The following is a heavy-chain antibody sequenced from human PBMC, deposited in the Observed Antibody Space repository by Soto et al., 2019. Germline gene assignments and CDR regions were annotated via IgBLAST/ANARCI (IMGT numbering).Heavy chain of an antibody. CDR2: VIPLFNTP. CDR3: GLASKWELLGYFYGMDV. CDR1: GGTFNTFA. J-gene: IGHJ6*02. D-gene: IGHD1-26*01. Sequence: QVQLVQSGAEVKKPGSSAKVSCKASGGTFNTFAFTWVRQAPGQGFEWMGGVIPLFNTPDYAQKFQGRVTFTADESTSTVYLELSGLSSDDTAVYFCGLASKWELLGYFYGMDVWGQGTTVIVSS. V-gene: IGHV1-69*01.